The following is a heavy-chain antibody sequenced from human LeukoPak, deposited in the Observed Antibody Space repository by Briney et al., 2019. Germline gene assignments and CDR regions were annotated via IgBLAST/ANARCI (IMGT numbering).Heavy chain of an antibody. V-gene: IGHV1-3*01. CDR3: ARDLIRYFDWFDP. Sequence: ASVKVSCKASGYTFTSYAMHWVRQAPGQRLEWMGWINAGNGNTKYSQKFQGRVTITRDTSASTAYMELSSLRSEDTAAYYCARDLIRYFDWFDPWGQGTLVTVSS. J-gene: IGHJ5*02. CDR2: INAGNGNT. D-gene: IGHD3-9*01. CDR1: GYTFTSYA.